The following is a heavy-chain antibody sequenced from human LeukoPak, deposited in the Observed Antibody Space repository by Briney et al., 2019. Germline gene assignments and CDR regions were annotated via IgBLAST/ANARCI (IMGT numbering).Heavy chain of an antibody. J-gene: IGHJ3*02. CDR3: ARDGRGYNYGYTFDM. D-gene: IGHD5-18*01. CDR2: ISGSGTYI. V-gene: IGHV3-21*01. CDR1: GFTFSTYS. Sequence: PGASLRLSCAASGFTFSTYSMNWVRQTPRGRLERVSSISGSGTYIYYADSMKGRFTISRDNAKNSPYLQVNSLRAEDTAVYFCARDGRGYNYGYTFDMWGQGTMVTVSS.